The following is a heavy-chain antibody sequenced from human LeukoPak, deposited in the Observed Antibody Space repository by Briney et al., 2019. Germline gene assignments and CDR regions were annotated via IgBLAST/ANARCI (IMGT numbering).Heavy chain of an antibody. J-gene: IGHJ5*02. V-gene: IGHV1-8*03. Sequence: GASVKVSCKASGYTFNNYGINWVRQAPGQGLEWMGWISTYIRNTNYARKFQGRLTITRNTSISTAYLDLSSLRSDDTAVYYCARGTISGSRSFDPWGQGTLVTVSS. CDR1: GYTFNNYG. CDR3: ARGTISGSRSFDP. D-gene: IGHD3-9*01. CDR2: ISTYIRNT.